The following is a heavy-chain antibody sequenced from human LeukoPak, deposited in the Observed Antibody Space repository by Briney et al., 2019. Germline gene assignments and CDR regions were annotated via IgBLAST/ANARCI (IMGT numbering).Heavy chain of an antibody. CDR2: INHSGST. V-gene: IGHV4-34*01. CDR3: AREDDYGDYVFDY. CDR1: GGSFSGYY. J-gene: IGHJ4*02. D-gene: IGHD4-17*01. Sequence: SETLSLTYAVYGGSFSGYYWSWIRQPPGKGLEWIGEINHSGSTNYNPSLKSRVTISVDTSKNQFSLKLSSVTAADTAVYYCAREDDYGDYVFDYWGQGTLVTVSS.